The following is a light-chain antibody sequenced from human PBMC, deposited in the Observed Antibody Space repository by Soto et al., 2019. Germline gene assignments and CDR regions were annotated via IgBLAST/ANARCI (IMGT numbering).Light chain of an antibody. Sequence: EIVLTQSPATLSVSPGERATLFCRTSQSVGSNLAWYQQKPGQAPRLLIYGAFIRAPGFPVTFRGTGSGSEFTLTISSLQSEDGALYYCQQYDKWPYTFGQGTHLEIK. V-gene: IGKV3-15*01. J-gene: IGKJ2*01. CDR1: QSVGSN. CDR2: GAF. CDR3: QQYDKWPYT.